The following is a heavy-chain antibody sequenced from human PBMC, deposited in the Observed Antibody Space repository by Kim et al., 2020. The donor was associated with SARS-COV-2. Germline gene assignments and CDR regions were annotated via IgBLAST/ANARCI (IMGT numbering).Heavy chain of an antibody. J-gene: IGHJ6*02. CDR3: VKDILPGGADV. D-gene: IGHD4-17*01. CDR2: IFWNGGDT. V-gene: IGHV3-9*01. Sequence: GGSLRLSCVASGFTFHNHAMHWVRQAPGQGLEWVSGIFWNGGDTGYSDSVRGRFTISRDTAENSVYLQMNSLRTEDTAIYYCVKDILPGGADVWGQGTTVTVSS. CDR1: GFTFHNHA.